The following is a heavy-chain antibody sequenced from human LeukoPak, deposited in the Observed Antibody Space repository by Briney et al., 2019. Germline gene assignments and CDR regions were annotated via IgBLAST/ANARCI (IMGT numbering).Heavy chain of an antibody. J-gene: IGHJ3*02. CDR3: ARGQASSWYHNGAFDI. V-gene: IGHV3-48*01. Sequence: GGSLRLSCAASGFTFSSYSMNWVRQAPGKGLEWVSYISSSSSTIYYADSVKGRFTISRDNAKNSLYLQMNSLRAEDTAVYYCARGQASSWYHNGAFDIWGQGTMVAVSS. CDR1: GFTFSSYS. CDR2: ISSSSSTI. D-gene: IGHD6-13*01.